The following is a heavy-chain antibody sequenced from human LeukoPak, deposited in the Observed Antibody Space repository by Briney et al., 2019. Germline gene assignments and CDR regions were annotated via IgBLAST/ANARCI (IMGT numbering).Heavy chain of an antibody. J-gene: IGHJ4*02. D-gene: IGHD2-15*01. V-gene: IGHV1-46*01. CDR3: ARGGSSLPFDY. Sequence: ASVKVSCKASGYTFPSYYMHWVRQAPGQGLEWMGIINPSGGSTSYAQKYQDRVTMTRDTSTSMVYMNLSSLKSEDTAVYYCARGGSSLPFDYWGQGTLVTVSS. CDR1: GYTFPSYY. CDR2: INPSGGST.